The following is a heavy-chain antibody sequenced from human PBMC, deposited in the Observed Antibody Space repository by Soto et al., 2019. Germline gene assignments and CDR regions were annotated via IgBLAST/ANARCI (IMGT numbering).Heavy chain of an antibody. CDR2: INAGNGNT. V-gene: IGHV1-3*01. Sequence: ASVKVSCKASGYTFTSYAMHWVRQAPGQRLEWMGWINAGNGNTKYSQKFQGRVTITRDTSASTAYMELSSLRSEDTALYYCARVPKGFDVGSEIYGMDVWGQGTTVTVSS. D-gene: IGHD3-10*01. CDR3: ARVPKGFDVGSEIYGMDV. CDR1: GYTFTSYA. J-gene: IGHJ6*02.